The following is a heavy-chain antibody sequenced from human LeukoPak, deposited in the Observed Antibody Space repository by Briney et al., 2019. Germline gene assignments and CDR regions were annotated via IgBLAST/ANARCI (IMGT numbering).Heavy chain of an antibody. CDR2: ISAYNGNT. CDR3: ARANYYDSSGYYYI. Sequence: ASVKVSCKASGYTFTGYYMHWVRQAPGQGLEWMGWISAYNGNTNYAQKLQGRVTMTTDTSTSTAYMELGSLRSDDTAVYYCARANYYDSSGYYYIWGQGTLVTVSS. V-gene: IGHV1-18*04. J-gene: IGHJ4*02. D-gene: IGHD3-22*01. CDR1: GYTFTGYY.